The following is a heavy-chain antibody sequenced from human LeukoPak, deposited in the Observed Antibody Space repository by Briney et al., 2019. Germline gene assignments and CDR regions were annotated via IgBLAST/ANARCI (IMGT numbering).Heavy chain of an antibody. CDR3: ARGVRRVMATIGGLDY. D-gene: IGHD5-24*01. V-gene: IGHV4-30-4*01. Sequence: SETLSLTCTVSGGSISSGDYYWRWIRQPPGKGLEWIAYSYYSGSTNYNPSLKSRVTISVDTSKNQFSLKLSSVTAADTAVYYCARGVRRVMATIGGLDYWGQGTLVTVSS. CDR1: GGSISSGDYY. CDR2: SYYSGST. J-gene: IGHJ4*02.